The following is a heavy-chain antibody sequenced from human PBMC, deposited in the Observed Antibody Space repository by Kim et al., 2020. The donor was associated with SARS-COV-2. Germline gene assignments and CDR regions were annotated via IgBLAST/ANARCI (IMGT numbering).Heavy chain of an antibody. D-gene: IGHD2-2*01. CDR2: ISLSGSIT. J-gene: IGHJ4*02. CDR3: ARDADVVVPMKYFDL. Sequence: GGSLRLSCAASGFIFPSYEMSWVRQAPGKELEWISFISLSGSITDYADSVKGRFTISRDNAKNSVHLQMNSLRPEDTAVYYCARDADVVVPMKYFDLWGQGTFVTVSS. CDR1: GFIFPSYE. V-gene: IGHV3-48*03.